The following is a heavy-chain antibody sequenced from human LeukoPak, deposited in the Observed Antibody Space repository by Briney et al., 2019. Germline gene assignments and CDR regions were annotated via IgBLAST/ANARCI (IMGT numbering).Heavy chain of an antibody. CDR2: IYYSGST. CDR3: ASDPYGARFDY. Sequence: PSDTLSLTCTVSGGSISSYYWSWIRQPPGKGLEWIGYIYYSGSTNYTPSLKSRVTISVDTSKNQFSLKLSSVTAADTAVYYCASDPYGARFDYWGQGTLVTVSS. CDR1: GGSISSYY. J-gene: IGHJ4*02. V-gene: IGHV4-59*13. D-gene: IGHD3-10*01.